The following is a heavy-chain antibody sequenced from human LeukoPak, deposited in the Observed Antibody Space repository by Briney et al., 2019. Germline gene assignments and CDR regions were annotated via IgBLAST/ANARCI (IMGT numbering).Heavy chain of an antibody. CDR1: GFTFSSYA. D-gene: IGHD6-13*01. CDR3: AKGGGSSWYGAVWFDP. CDR2: ICGRGGST. J-gene: IGHJ5*02. V-gene: IGHV3-23*01. Sequence: PGGSLRLSCAPSGFTFSSYAMSWVRHAPGEGREWVSAICGRGGSTYYAHSVKGRFTISRDNSKNTLYLQMNSQRAEDAAVSYCAKGGGSSWYGAVWFDPWGEGTLVTVSS.